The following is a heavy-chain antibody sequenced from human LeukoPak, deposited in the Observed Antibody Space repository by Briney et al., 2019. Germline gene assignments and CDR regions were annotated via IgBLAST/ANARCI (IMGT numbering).Heavy chain of an antibody. D-gene: IGHD3-22*01. CDR3: ARDAYDSSGYYPDY. V-gene: IGHV3-30-3*01. Sequence: GGSLRLSCAASGFTFSSYAMHWVRQAPGKGLEGVAVISYDGSNKYYADSVKGRFTISRDNSKNTLYLQMNSLRAEDTAVYYCARDAYDSSGYYPDYWGQGTLVTVSS. J-gene: IGHJ4*02. CDR2: ISYDGSNK. CDR1: GFTFSSYA.